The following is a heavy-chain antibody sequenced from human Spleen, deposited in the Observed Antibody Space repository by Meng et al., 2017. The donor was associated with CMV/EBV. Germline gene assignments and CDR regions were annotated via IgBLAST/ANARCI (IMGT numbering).Heavy chain of an antibody. CDR2: IYYSGST. Sequence: SETPSLTCTVSGGSISSSSYYWGWIRQPPGKELEWIGSIYYSGSTYYNPSLKSRFTISVDTSKNQFSLKLSSVTAADTAVYYCARQAYYDFTKNFDYWGLGTLVTVSS. D-gene: IGHD3-22*01. J-gene: IGHJ4*02. V-gene: IGHV4-39*01. CDR3: ARQAYYDFTKNFDY. CDR1: GGSISSSSYY.